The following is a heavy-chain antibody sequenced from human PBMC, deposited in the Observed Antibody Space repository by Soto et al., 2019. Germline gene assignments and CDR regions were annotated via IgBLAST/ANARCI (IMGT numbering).Heavy chain of an antibody. CDR1: GFTFSSQA. J-gene: IGHJ4*02. CDR3: AKDPFVHRWNPFDY. D-gene: IGHD1-1*01. Sequence: GRSLRLSCAASGFTFSSQAMSWVRQAPGKGLEWVSAISGSGGSTYYADSVKGRFTISRDNSKNTLYLQMNSLGAEDTAVYYCAKDPFVHRWNPFDYWGQGTLVTVSS. V-gene: IGHV3-23*01. CDR2: ISGSGGST.